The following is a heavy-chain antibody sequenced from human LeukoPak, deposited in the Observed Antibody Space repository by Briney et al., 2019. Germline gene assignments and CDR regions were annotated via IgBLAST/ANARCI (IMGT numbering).Heavy chain of an antibody. Sequence: SVNVSCKASGGTFSSYAISWVRQAPGQGLEWMGGIIPIFGTANYAQKFQGRVTITADKSTSTAYMELSSLRSEDTAVYYCASRIDYGSGSYSSYYYYYYMDVWGKGTTVTVSS. J-gene: IGHJ6*03. V-gene: IGHV1-69*06. CDR3: ASRIDYGSGSYSSYYYYYYMDV. D-gene: IGHD3-10*01. CDR2: IIPIFGTA. CDR1: GGTFSSYA.